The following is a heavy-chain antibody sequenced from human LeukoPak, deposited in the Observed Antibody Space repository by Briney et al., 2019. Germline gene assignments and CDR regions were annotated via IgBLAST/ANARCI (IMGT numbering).Heavy chain of an antibody. CDR3: ARVGSWDAYDI. Sequence: QSGGSLRLSCAASGFTFSDYAMHWVRQAPGRGPEYVSAIRSSGDNTYYADSVKGRFTISGDNSKNTLYLQMGSLRAEDMAVYYCARVGSWDAYDIWGQGTMVTVSS. J-gene: IGHJ3*02. CDR2: IRSSGDNT. CDR1: GFTFSDYA. V-gene: IGHV3-64*02. D-gene: IGHD1-26*01.